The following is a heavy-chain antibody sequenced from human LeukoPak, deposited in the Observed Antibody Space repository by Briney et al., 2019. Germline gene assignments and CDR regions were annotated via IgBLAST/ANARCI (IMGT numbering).Heavy chain of an antibody. CDR2: INHSGST. CDR3: AREGSSGYGDY. J-gene: IGHJ4*02. V-gene: IGHV4-34*01. D-gene: IGHD3-22*01. CDR1: GGSFSGYY. Sequence: SETLSLTCAVYGGSFSGYYWSWIRQPPGKGLEWIGEINHSGSTNYNPSLKSRVTISVDTSKNQFSLKLSSVTAADTAVYYCAREGSSGYGDYWGQGTLVTVSS.